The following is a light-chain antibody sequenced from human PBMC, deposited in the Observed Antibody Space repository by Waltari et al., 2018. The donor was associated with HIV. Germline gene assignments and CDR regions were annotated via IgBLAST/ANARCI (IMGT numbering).Light chain of an antibody. CDR1: NGDIRDYNY. Sequence: QSALTHSPSASGSPGQSVNISCTGPNGDIRDYNYVSWYQQHSDRPPKLIIFEVTKRPSGVPDRFSGSKSGNTASLFVSGLQPEDEATYFCSSFAGTHKLFGGGTKLTVL. V-gene: IGLV2-8*01. CDR2: EVT. J-gene: IGLJ2*01. CDR3: SSFAGTHKL.